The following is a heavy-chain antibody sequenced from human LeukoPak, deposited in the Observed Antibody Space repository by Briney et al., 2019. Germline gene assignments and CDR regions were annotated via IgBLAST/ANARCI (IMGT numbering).Heavy chain of an antibody. D-gene: IGHD3-16*01. CDR1: GYTFTSYG. CDR3: ARAMGPPYGMDV. J-gene: IGHJ6*02. CDR2: ISAYNGKT. Sequence: SVKVSCKASGYTFTSYGISWVGQAPGQGKEWMGWISAYNGKTNNAQKLQGRVTITTDTSTSTPYMQLRSLRSDDTAVYYCARAMGPPYGMDVWGQGTTVTVSS. V-gene: IGHV1-18*01.